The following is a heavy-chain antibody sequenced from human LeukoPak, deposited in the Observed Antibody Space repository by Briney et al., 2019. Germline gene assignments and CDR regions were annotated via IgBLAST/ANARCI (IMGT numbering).Heavy chain of an antibody. D-gene: IGHD5-24*01. J-gene: IGHJ4*02. V-gene: IGHV4-31*03. Sequence: PSQTLSLTCTVSGGSISSGGYYWSWTRQHPGKGLEWIGYIYYSGSTYYNPSLKSRVTISVDTSKNQFSLKLSSVTAADTAVYYCARETPMADPYYFDYWGQGTLVTVSS. CDR2: IYYSGST. CDR3: ARETPMADPYYFDY. CDR1: GGSISSGGYY.